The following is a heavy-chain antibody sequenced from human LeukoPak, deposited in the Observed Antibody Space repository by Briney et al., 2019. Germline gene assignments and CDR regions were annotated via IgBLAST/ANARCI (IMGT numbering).Heavy chain of an antibody. V-gene: IGHV4-31*03. D-gene: IGHD2-2*01. CDR2: IYYSGST. Sequence: SQTLCLTCTVSGVSMSSGGLYWSWIRQHPGQGLEWIGYIYYSGSTYCNPSLKSRLTISVDTSKNRFSLKLRSVTAADTAVYYCARMRQGYQLLDYFDYWGLGTLVTVSS. J-gene: IGHJ4*02. CDR3: ARMRQGYQLLDYFDY. CDR1: GVSMSSGGLY.